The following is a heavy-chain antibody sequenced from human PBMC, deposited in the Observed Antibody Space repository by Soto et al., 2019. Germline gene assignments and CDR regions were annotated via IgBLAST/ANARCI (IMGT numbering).Heavy chain of an antibody. CDR1: GGSISSGGYY. J-gene: IGHJ4*02. Sequence: NPSETLSLTCTVSGGSISSGGYYWSWIRQHPGKGLEWIGYIYYSGSTYHNPSLRSRVTISEDTSKNQFSLKLSSVTAADSAVYYCAGASGKYCSSTTCYTPYYFEYWGQGSLVTVS. D-gene: IGHD2-2*01. CDR3: AGASGKYCSSTTCYTPYYFEY. V-gene: IGHV4-31*03. CDR2: IYYSGST.